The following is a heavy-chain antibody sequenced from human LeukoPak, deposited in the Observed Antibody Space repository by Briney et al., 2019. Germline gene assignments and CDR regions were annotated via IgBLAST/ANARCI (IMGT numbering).Heavy chain of an antibody. CDR3: ARVLAARPLGPFDY. D-gene: IGHD6-6*01. CDR1: GGTFTSYA. V-gene: IGHV1-69*01. J-gene: IGHJ4*02. Sequence: ASVKVSCKASGGTFTSYAISWVRQAPGQGLEWMGGIIPLFGTTDYAQKFQDRVTFTADESTSTAYMELSSLRSEDTAVYYCARVLAARPLGPFDYWGQGTLVTVSS. CDR2: IIPLFGTT.